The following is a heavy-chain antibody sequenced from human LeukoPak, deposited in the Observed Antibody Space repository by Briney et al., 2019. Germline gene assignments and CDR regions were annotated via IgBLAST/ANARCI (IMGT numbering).Heavy chain of an antibody. CDR1: GFTFSNYE. V-gene: IGHV3-48*03. J-gene: IGHJ4*02. Sequence: RGSLRLSCAASGFTFSNYEMNWVRQAPGKGLEWVSYISSSDSTIYYADSVKGRFTISRDNAKNSMYLQMNSLRAEDTAVYYCARDKSDYGDPYLDYWGQGTLVTVSS. CDR3: ARDKSDYGDPYLDY. D-gene: IGHD4-17*01. CDR2: ISSSDSTI.